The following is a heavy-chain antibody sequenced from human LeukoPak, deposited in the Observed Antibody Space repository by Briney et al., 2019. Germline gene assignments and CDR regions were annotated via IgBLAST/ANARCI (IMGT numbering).Heavy chain of an antibody. J-gene: IGHJ1*01. CDR3: ARGSGVSGTYGSYFQH. CDR1: GFTFSNYA. D-gene: IGHD3-10*01. V-gene: IGHV3-30*04. Sequence: PGGSLRLSCSASGFTFSNYAMHWVCQAPGKGPEWVAVISYDGSNKYYADSVEGRFTISRDSAWNTLYLQMNSLRAEDTAVYYCARGSGVSGTYGSYFQHWGQGTPVNVSP. CDR2: ISYDGSNK.